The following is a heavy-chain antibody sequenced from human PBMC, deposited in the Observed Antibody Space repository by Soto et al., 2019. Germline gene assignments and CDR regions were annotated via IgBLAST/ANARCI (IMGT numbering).Heavy chain of an antibody. V-gene: IGHV3-66*01. Sequence: EVRLVESGGGLVQPGGSLRLSCAASGVTVGNNYMSWVRQAPGKGLDWISVTYSGGDTRYADSVKGRSTMSRDSTKNTVYLQMYSLRAEDTAVYFCARNVPVTALGYWGQGSLVTVSS. J-gene: IGHJ4*02. CDR3: ARNVPVTALGY. CDR1: GVTVGNNY. D-gene: IGHD4-17*01. CDR2: TYSGGDT.